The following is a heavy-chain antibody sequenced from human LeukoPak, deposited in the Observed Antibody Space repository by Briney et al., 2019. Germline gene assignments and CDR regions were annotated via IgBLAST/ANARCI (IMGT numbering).Heavy chain of an antibody. D-gene: IGHD3-16*01. V-gene: IGHV4-39*07. Sequence: SETLSLTCTVSGGSISSSSYYWGWIRQPPGKGLEWIGSIYYSGSTYYNPSLKSRVTISVDTSKNQFSLKLSSVTAADTAVYYCARVRLDGGVWFDPWGQGTLVTVSS. J-gene: IGHJ5*02. CDR2: IYYSGST. CDR1: GGSISSSSYY. CDR3: ARVRLDGGVWFDP.